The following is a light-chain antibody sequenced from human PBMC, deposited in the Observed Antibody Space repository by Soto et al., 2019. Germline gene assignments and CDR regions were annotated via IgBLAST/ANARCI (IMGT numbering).Light chain of an antibody. V-gene: IGLV2-14*01. CDR3: SSYASSNSLV. J-gene: IGLJ2*01. Sequence: QSALTQPASVSGSPGQSITISCTGTSSDVGRYNYVSWYQQHPGKAPKLMIYEVSNRPSGVSNRFSGSKSANTASLTISGLQAEDEADYYCSSYASSNSLVFGGGTKLTVL. CDR1: SSDVGRYNY. CDR2: EVS.